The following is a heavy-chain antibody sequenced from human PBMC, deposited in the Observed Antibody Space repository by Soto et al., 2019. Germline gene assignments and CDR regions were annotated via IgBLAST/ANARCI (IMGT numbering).Heavy chain of an antibody. CDR2: INYSGST. V-gene: IGHV4-59*12. J-gene: IGHJ4*02. D-gene: IGHD3-10*01. Sequence: SETLSLTCTVSGGSISSYYWSWIRQPPGKGLEWIGYINYSGSTNYNPSLKSRVTISVDTSKNQFSLKLSSVTAADTAVYYCARENNVLPGGYFDYWGQGTLVTVSS. CDR1: GGSISSYY. CDR3: ARENNVLPGGYFDY.